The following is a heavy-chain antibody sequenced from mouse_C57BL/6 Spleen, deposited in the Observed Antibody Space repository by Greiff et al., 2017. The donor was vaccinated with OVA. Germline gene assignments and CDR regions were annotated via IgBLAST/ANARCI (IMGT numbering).Heavy chain of an antibody. D-gene: IGHD3-2*02. Sequence: QVQLKESGPELVKPGASVKISCKASGYAFSSSWMNWVKQRPGKGLEWIGRIYPGDGDTNYNGKFKGKATLTADKSSSTAYMQLSSLTSEDAAVYFCARQLSGDYWGQGTSVTVSS. V-gene: IGHV1-82*01. CDR1: GYAFSSSW. J-gene: IGHJ4*01. CDR3: ARQLSGDY. CDR2: IYPGDGDT.